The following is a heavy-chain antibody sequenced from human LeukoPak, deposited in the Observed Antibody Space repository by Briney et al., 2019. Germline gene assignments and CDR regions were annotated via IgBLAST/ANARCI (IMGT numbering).Heavy chain of an antibody. D-gene: IGHD5-12*01. V-gene: IGHV3-23*01. J-gene: IGHJ5*02. CDR3: ARGYSHNSGGWLDP. CDR1: GCTFSHYA. CDR2: LTDSGDAT. Sequence: GGSLRLSCAVSGCTFSHYAMSWVRQAPGTGLEWVGSLTDSGDATYYADSVKGRRTISRDNSNSTLYLHISGLRDEDTAVYYCARGYSHNSGGWLDPWGQGTLVTVSS.